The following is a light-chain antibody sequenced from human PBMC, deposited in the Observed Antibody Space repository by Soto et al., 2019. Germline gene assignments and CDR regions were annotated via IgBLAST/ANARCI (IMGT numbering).Light chain of an antibody. Sequence: EIVLTQSPATLSLSPGERATLSCRASQSVSSYLAWYQQKPGQAPRLLIYDASNRATGIPARFSGRAAGTDFTLTVSSLEPADFAVYYCQQRSNWPWTFGQRTKVDIK. CDR1: QSVSSY. CDR2: DAS. CDR3: QQRSNWPWT. V-gene: IGKV3-11*01. J-gene: IGKJ1*01.